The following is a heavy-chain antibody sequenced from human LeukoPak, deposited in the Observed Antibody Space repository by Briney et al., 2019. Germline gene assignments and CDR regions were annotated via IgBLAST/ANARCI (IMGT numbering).Heavy chain of an antibody. Sequence: GGSLRLSCAASGFTFDDYAMHWVRQAPGKGLEWVSLISWDGGSTYYADSVKGRSTISRDNSKNSLYLQMNSLRAEDTALYYCAKDLTKYDSSGYSSSRDAFDIWGQGTMVTVSS. CDR2: ISWDGGST. D-gene: IGHD3-22*01. J-gene: IGHJ3*02. V-gene: IGHV3-43D*03. CDR1: GFTFDDYA. CDR3: AKDLTKYDSSGYSSSRDAFDI.